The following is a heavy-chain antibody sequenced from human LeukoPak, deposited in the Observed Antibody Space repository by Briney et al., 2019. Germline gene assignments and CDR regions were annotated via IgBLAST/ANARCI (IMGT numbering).Heavy chain of an antibody. CDR3: ARAYNWNALDY. V-gene: IGHV4-61*01. D-gene: IGHD1-1*01. J-gene: IGHJ4*02. CDR2: IYYTGST. Sequence: SETLSLTCSVSGGSVSSGSYCWSCIRQPPGRGLEWIVCIYYTGSTNYNPSLKSRVTISVDTSKNQFSLNLSSVTAADTAVYYCARAYNWNALDYWGQGSQVTVSS. CDR1: GGSVSSGSYC.